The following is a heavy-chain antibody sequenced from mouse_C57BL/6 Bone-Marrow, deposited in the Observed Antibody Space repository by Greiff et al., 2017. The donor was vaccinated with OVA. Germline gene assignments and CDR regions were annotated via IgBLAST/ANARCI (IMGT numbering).Heavy chain of an antibody. J-gene: IGHJ3*01. V-gene: IGHV1-61*01. CDR3: ARGMVSPWFAD. Sequence: QVQLQQPGAELVRPGSSVKLSCKASGYTFTSYWMDWVKQRPGQGLEWIGNIYPSDSDTHYNQKFKDKATLTVDKSSSTAYMQLSRLTSEDSAVFDCARGMVSPWFADWGQGTLVTVSS. D-gene: IGHD2-3*01. CDR2: IYPSDSDT. CDR1: GYTFTSYW.